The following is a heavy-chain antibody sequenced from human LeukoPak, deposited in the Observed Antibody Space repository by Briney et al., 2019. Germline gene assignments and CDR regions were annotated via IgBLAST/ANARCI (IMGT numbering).Heavy chain of an antibody. CDR2: IHYSGSP. CDR3: ARGGPDSSGYAWFDP. D-gene: IGHD3-22*01. Sequence: SETLSLTCTVSGGSINSGGNHWTWIRQHPEKGLEWIGYIHYSGSPNYNPSLESRVSISVDMSKKSFSLKLTSVTAADTAVYYCARGGPDSSGYAWFDPWGQGTLVTVSS. CDR1: GGSINSGGNH. V-gene: IGHV4-31*03. J-gene: IGHJ5*02.